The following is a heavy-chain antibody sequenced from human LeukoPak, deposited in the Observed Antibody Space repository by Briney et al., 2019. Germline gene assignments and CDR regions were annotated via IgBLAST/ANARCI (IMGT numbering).Heavy chain of an antibody. J-gene: IGHJ4*02. D-gene: IGHD6-19*01. Sequence: PSETLSLTCTVSGGSISSSSYYWGWIRQPPGKGLEWIGSIFYSGNTYYNASLKSRVTISVDTSKNHFSLKLSSVTSADTAVCYCARRSSGGGLFDYWGQGTLVTVSS. V-gene: IGHV4-39*02. CDR3: ARRSSGGGLFDY. CDR2: IFYSGNT. CDR1: GGSISSSSYY.